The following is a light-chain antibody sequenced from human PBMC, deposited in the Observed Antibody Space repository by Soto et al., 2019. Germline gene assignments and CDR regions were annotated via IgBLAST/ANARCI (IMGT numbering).Light chain of an antibody. V-gene: IGKV3-20*01. J-gene: IGKJ2*01. CDR3: QQYDNSIPMYT. CDR1: QSVSSSY. CDR2: GAS. Sequence: EIVLTQSPGTLSLSPGERATLSCRASQSVSSSYLAWYQQKPGQAPRPLIYGASTRATGIPDRFSGSGSGADFTLTISRLEPEDFAVYYCQQYDNSIPMYTFGQGTKLEIK.